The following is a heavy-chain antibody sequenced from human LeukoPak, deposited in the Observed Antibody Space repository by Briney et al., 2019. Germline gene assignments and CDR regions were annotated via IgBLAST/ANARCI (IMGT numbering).Heavy chain of an antibody. CDR2: MYYSGST. D-gene: IGHD1-26*01. CDR3: ARDVGATPGYFDY. V-gene: IGHV4-59*01. J-gene: IGHJ4*02. CDR1: GVSISSYY. Sequence: SETLSLTCTVSGVSISSYYWSWIRQPPGKGLEWIGYMYYSGSTNYNPSTNYNPSLKSRVTISVDPSKNPFSLKLSSVTAADTAVYYCARDVGATPGYFDYWGQGTLVTVSS.